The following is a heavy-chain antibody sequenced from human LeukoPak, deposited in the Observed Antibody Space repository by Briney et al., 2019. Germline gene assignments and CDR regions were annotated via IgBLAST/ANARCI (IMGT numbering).Heavy chain of an antibody. Sequence: PGGSLRLSCAASGFTFSSYAMHWVRQAPGKGLEWVAVISYDGSNKYYADSVKGRFTISRDNAKNSLYLQMNSLRAEDTAVYYCARSFGVVYQDYWGQGTLVTVSS. D-gene: IGHD3-3*01. CDR2: ISYDGSNK. V-gene: IGHV3-30-3*01. CDR3: ARSFGVVYQDY. J-gene: IGHJ4*02. CDR1: GFTFSSYA.